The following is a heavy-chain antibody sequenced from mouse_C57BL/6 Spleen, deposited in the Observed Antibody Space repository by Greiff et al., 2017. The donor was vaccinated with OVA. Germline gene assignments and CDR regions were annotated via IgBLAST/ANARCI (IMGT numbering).Heavy chain of an antibody. CDR2: IYPGGGYT. J-gene: IGHJ2*01. V-gene: IGHV1-63*01. CDR1: GYTFTNYW. CDR3: ARGGNYEGYFDY. Sequence: VQLQQSGAELVRPGTSVKMSCKASGYTFTNYWIGWAKQRPGHGLEWIGDIYPGGGYTNYNEKFKGKATLTADKSSSTAYMQFSSLTAEDSAIYYCARGGNYEGYFDYWGQGTTLTVSS. D-gene: IGHD2-1*01.